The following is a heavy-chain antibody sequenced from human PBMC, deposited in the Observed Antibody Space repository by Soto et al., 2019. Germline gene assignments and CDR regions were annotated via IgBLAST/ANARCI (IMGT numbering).Heavy chain of an antibody. Sequence: GGSLRLSCAASGFTFSSYGMHWVRQAPGKGLEWVAVISYDGSNKYYADSVKGRFTISRDNSKNTLYLQMNSLRAEDTAVYYCAKGLLLRHQYYYYGMDVWGQGTTVTVSS. CDR1: GFTFSSYG. CDR2: ISYDGSNK. J-gene: IGHJ6*02. CDR3: AKGLLLRHQYYYYGMDV. D-gene: IGHD2-15*01. V-gene: IGHV3-30*18.